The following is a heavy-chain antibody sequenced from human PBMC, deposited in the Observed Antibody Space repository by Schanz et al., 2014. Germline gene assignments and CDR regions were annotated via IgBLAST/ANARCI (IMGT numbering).Heavy chain of an antibody. Sequence: QVQLVESGGGVVQPGRSRRLSCEASGFTFSSYTMHWVRQAPGKGLEYVSAISSDVNSTYYADSVKNRFTISRDNSKDTLYLQMNGLRAEDTAVYYCAKDQGSCGSGSYSYFDYWGQGSLVTVSP. CDR3: AKDQGSCGSGSYSYFDY. J-gene: IGHJ4*02. D-gene: IGHD3-10*01. CDR2: ISSDVNST. V-gene: IGHV3-64*04. CDR1: GFTFSSYT.